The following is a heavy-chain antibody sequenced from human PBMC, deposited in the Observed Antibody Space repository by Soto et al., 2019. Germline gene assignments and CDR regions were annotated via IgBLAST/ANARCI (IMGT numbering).Heavy chain of an antibody. CDR3: AKGGYSYGYDYYYYGMDV. J-gene: IGHJ6*02. Sequence: PGGSLRLSCAASGFTFSNYAMSWVRQAPGKGLGWVSAISGSGGSTYYADSVKGRFTISRDNSKNTLYLQMNSLRAEDTAVYYCAKGGYSYGYDYYYYGMDVWGQGTTVTVSS. V-gene: IGHV3-23*01. CDR1: GFTFSNYA. D-gene: IGHD5-18*01. CDR2: ISGSGGST.